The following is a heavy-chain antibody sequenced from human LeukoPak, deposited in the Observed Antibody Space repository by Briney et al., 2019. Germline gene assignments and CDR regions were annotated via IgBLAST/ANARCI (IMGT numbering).Heavy chain of an antibody. CDR3: ARLVVAAMHYYYGMDV. CDR1: GFTFSDYY. J-gene: IGHJ6*02. D-gene: IGHD2-15*01. Sequence: PGGSLRLSCAASGFTFSDYYMSWIRQAPGKGLEWVSYISSSGSTIYYADSVKGRFTISRDNAKNSLYLQMNSLRAEDTAVYYCARLVVAAMHYYYGMDVWGQGTTATVSS. V-gene: IGHV3-11*01. CDR2: ISSSGSTI.